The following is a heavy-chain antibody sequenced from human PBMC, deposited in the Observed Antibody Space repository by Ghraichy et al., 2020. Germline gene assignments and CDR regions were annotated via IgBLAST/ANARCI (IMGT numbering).Heavy chain of an antibody. CDR3: AGDSGSDVFDF. J-gene: IGHJ3*01. Sequence: SVKVSCRASGGSFSSYGIHWVRQAPGQGLEWVGGITPMTGRTSYAETFQGRVTITADKSTTTAYMEVSGLRFEDTAVYYCAGDSGSDVFDFWGQGTMVSVSS. D-gene: IGHD3-22*01. CDR1: GGSFSSYG. CDR2: ITPMTGRT. V-gene: IGHV1-69*10.